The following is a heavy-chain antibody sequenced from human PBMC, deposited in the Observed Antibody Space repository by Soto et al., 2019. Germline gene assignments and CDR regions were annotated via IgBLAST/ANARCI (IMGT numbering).Heavy chain of an antibody. D-gene: IGHD6-19*01. Sequence: QAHLVQSGAEVKMPGDSVQVSCKASGFVSSNYNFHWVRQAPGQSHEWMGRINAGNGNTQYSQNFQGRVTFTSDASASTAFMELTNLRFEDRAMYYCASDYGSNWRLWGQGTLVSVSS. CDR2: INAGNGNT. CDR3: ASDYGSNWRL. CDR1: GFVSSNYN. V-gene: IGHV1-3*01. J-gene: IGHJ4*02.